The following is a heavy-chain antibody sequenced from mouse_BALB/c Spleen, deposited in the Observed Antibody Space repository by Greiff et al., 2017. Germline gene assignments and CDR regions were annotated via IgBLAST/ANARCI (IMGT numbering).Heavy chain of an antibody. CDR1: GFTFSSYG. J-gene: IGHJ2*01. V-gene: IGHV5-6-3*01. CDR2: INSNGGST. Sequence: EVKVVESGGGLVQPGGSLKLSCAASGFTFSSYGMSWVRQTPDKRLELVATINSNGGSTYYPDSVKGRFTISRDNAKNTLYLQMSSLKSEDTAMYYCARDRDGYFDYWGQGTTLTVSS. D-gene: IGHD2-3*01. CDR3: ARDRDGYFDY.